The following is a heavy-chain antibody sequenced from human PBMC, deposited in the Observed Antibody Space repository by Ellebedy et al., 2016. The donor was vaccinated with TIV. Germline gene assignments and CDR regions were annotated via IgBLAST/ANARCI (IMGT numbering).Heavy chain of an antibody. CDR1: GFTFSSYS. CDR3: ARVRAVYDSSGYYLLDY. CDR2: ISSSSSYI. V-gene: IGHV3-21*01. D-gene: IGHD3-22*01. J-gene: IGHJ4*02. Sequence: GGSLRLSCAASGFTFSSYSMNWVRQAPGKGLEWVSSISSSSSYIYYADSVKGRFTISRDNAKNSLYLQMNSLRAEDTAVYYCARVRAVYDSSGYYLLDYWGQGTLVTVSS.